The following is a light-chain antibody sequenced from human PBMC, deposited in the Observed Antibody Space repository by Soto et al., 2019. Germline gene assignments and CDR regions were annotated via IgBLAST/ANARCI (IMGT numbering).Light chain of an antibody. CDR2: GAS. Sequence: DIVMTQSPATLSVSPGERATLSCRASQSVSSNLAWYQQKPGQAPRLLIYGASTRATGIPARFSGSGSGTEFTLTISSLQSEDFAVYHCQQYNKWPLYTFGQGTKLEIK. CDR1: QSVSSN. V-gene: IGKV3-15*01. CDR3: QQYNKWPLYT. J-gene: IGKJ2*01.